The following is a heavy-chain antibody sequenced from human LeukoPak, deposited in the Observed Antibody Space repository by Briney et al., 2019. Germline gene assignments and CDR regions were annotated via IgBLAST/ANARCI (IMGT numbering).Heavy chain of an antibody. J-gene: IGHJ4*02. CDR1: GFTFCDYA. D-gene: IGHD5-18*01. CDR3: TRDRTGYSYGYGSTSAFDY. CDR2: IRSKAYGGTT. Sequence: GSLRLSFTASGFTFCDYAMSWVRQAPGKGLEWVGFIRSKAYGGTTEYAASVKGRFTISRDDSKSIAYLQMNSLKTEDTAVYYCTRDRTGYSYGYGSTSAFDYWGQGTLVTVSS. V-gene: IGHV3-49*04.